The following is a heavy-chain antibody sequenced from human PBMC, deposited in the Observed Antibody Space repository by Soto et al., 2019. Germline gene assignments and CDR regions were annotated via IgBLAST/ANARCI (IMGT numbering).Heavy chain of an antibody. Sequence: QGPLVESGGGVVQPGRSLRLSCAASGFSLRTYAMHWVRQAPGKGLEWVAVISYDGINKYYADSVKGRFTISRDNSKSTLYLQMNSLRAEDTAVYYCATVGDAVSFEYWGQGTLVTVSS. J-gene: IGHJ4*02. CDR2: ISYDGINK. CDR1: GFSLRTYA. D-gene: IGHD3-16*01. CDR3: ATVGDAVSFEY. V-gene: IGHV3-30-3*01.